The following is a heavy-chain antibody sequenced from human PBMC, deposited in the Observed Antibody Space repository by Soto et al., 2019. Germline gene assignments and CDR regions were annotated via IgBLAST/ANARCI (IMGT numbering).Heavy chain of an antibody. Sequence: PSETLSLTFTVSGGSISSYYWSWIRQPPGKGLEWIGYIYYSGSTNYNPSLKSRVTISVDTSKNQFSLKLSSVTAADTAVYYCARGTSYYDFWSGSLSNYYYYYYMDVWGKGTTVTVS. J-gene: IGHJ6*03. CDR3: ARGTSYYDFWSGSLSNYYYYYYMDV. CDR2: IYYSGST. CDR1: GGSISSYY. V-gene: IGHV4-59*01. D-gene: IGHD3-3*01.